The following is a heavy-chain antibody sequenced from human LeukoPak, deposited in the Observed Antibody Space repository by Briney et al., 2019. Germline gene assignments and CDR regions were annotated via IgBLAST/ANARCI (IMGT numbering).Heavy chain of an antibody. Sequence: LSLTCTVSGGSISGTDLYWGWIRQAPGKGLEWVSYISSSGSTIHYADSVKGRFTISRDNAKNSLYLQMNSLRAEDTAVYYCAREDFWSGYAEDYYYYGMDVWGQGTTVTVSS. CDR3: AREDFWSGYAEDYYYYGMDV. CDR1: GGSISGTDLY. V-gene: IGHV3-11*01. CDR2: ISSSGSTI. D-gene: IGHD3-3*01. J-gene: IGHJ6*02.